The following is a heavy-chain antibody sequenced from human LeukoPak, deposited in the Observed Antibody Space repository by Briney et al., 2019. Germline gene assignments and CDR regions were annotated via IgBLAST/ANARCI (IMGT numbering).Heavy chain of an antibody. CDR2: ISSSSSYI. J-gene: IGHJ6*02. Sequence: GGSLRLSCAASGFTFSSYSMNWVRQAPGKGLEWVSSISSSSSYIYYADSVKGRFTISRDNAKNSLYLQMNSLRAEDTAVYYCARDSYYDSSGYYGAEGNGMDVWGQGTTVTVS. CDR3: ARDSYYDSSGYYGAEGNGMDV. D-gene: IGHD3-22*01. V-gene: IGHV3-21*01. CDR1: GFTFSSYS.